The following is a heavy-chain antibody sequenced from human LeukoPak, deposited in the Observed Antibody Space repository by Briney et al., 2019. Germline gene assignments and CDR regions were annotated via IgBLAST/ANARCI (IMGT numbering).Heavy chain of an antibody. Sequence: SETLSLTCTVSGGSISSYYWSWIRQPPGKGLEWIGYIYYSGSTNYNPSLKSRVTISVDTSKNQLSLKLSSVTAADTAVYYCARVEPNWFDPWGQGTLVTVSS. D-gene: IGHD1-14*01. CDR1: GGSISSYY. V-gene: IGHV4-59*08. J-gene: IGHJ5*02. CDR3: ARVEPNWFDP. CDR2: IYYSGST.